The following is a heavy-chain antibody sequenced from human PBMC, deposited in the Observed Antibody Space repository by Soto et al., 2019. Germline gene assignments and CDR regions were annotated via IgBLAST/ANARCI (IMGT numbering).Heavy chain of an antibody. CDR1: GFTFSSYW. J-gene: IGHJ6*03. CDR3: ARAVGGRFWSGYYNYYYYLEV. CDR2: IKQDGSEK. Sequence: EVQLVESGGGLVQPGGSLRLSCAASGFTFSSYWMSWVRQAPGKGLEWVANIKQDGSEKYYVDSVKGRFTISRDNAKNSLYLQMNSLRAEDTAVYYCARAVGGRFWSGYYNYYYYLEVWGKGTTVSVSS. V-gene: IGHV3-7*04. D-gene: IGHD3-3*01.